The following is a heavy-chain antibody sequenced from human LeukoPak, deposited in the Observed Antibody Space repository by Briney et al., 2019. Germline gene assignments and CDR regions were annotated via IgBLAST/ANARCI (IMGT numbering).Heavy chain of an antibody. CDR3: ARDDTVPTTVGFID. CDR2: IKQDGSEK. J-gene: IGHJ4*02. Sequence: PGGSLRHSCAASGFTFSNYWMSWVRQAPGKGLEWVANIKQDGSEKYYVDSVKGRFTVPRDNAKNSLYLQMNSLRAEDTAVFYCARDDTVPTTVGFIDWGQGTLVTVSS. V-gene: IGHV3-7*01. D-gene: IGHD4-17*01. CDR1: GFTFSNYW.